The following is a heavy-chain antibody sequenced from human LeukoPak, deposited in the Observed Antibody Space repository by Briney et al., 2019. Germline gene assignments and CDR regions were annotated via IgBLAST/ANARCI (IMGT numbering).Heavy chain of an antibody. CDR3: ARGLSGYASSLGY. CDR2: INSDGSSI. CDR1: GFTFSSYW. D-gene: IGHD6-6*01. V-gene: IGHV3-74*01. Sequence: GGSLRLSCAASGFTFSSYWMHWVRHAPGKGLVWVSRINSDGSSISYADSVRGRFSISRDNAKNTLYLQMNSLRAEDAAVYYCARGLSGYASSLGYWGQGTLVTVSA. J-gene: IGHJ4*02.